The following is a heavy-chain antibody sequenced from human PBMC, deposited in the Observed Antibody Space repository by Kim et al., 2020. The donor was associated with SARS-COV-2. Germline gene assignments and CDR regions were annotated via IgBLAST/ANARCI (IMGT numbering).Heavy chain of an antibody. Sequence: ASVKVSCKVSGYTLTELSMHWVRQAPGKGLEWMGGFDPEDGETIYAQKFQGRVTMTEDTSTDTAYMELSSLRSEDTAVYYCATEGALCSSTSCSKGGWFDPWGQGTLVTVSS. J-gene: IGHJ5*02. CDR1: GYTLTELS. D-gene: IGHD2-2*01. CDR2: FDPEDGET. CDR3: ATEGALCSSTSCSKGGWFDP. V-gene: IGHV1-24*01.